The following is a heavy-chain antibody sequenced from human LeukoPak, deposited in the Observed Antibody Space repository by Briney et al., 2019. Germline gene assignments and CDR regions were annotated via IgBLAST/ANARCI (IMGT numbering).Heavy chain of an antibody. V-gene: IGHV3-53*01. CDR3: ARMRPYYYYGMDV. CDR1: GFTVSSNY. Sequence: PGGSLRLSCAASGFTVSSNYMSWVRQAPGKGLEWVSVIYSGGSTYYADSVKGRFTISRDNSKNTLYLQMNSLRAEDTAVYYCARMRPYYYYGMDVWGQGTTVTVSS. J-gene: IGHJ6*02. CDR2: IYSGGST.